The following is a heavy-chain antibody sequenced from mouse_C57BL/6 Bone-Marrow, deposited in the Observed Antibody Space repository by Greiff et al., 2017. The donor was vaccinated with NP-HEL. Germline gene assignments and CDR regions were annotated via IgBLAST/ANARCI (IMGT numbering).Heavy chain of an antibody. D-gene: IGHD1-1*01. J-gene: IGHJ4*01. CDR1: GYTFTSYW. V-gene: IGHV1-74*01. CDR2: IHPSDRDT. CDR3: AIPPYYYGSSPYYAMDY. Sequence: VKLQQPGAELVKPGASVKVSCKASGYTFTSYWMHWVKQRPGQGLEWIGRIHPSDRDTNYNQKFKGKATLTVDKSSSTAYMQLSSLTSEDSAVYYCAIPPYYYGSSPYYAMDYWGQGTSVTVSS.